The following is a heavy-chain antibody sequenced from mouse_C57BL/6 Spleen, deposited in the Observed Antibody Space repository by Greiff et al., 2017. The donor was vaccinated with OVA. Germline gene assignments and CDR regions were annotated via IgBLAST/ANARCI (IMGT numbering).Heavy chain of an antibody. Sequence: QVQLQQSGAELVRPGASVKLSCKASGYTFTDYYINWVKQRPGQGLEWIARIYPGSGNTYYNEKFKGKATLTAEKSSSTAYMQLSSLTSEDSAVYFCARGENWDVHYAMDYWGQGTSVTVSS. J-gene: IGHJ4*01. D-gene: IGHD4-1*01. CDR1: GYTFTDYY. CDR3: ARGENWDVHYAMDY. V-gene: IGHV1-76*01. CDR2: IYPGSGNT.